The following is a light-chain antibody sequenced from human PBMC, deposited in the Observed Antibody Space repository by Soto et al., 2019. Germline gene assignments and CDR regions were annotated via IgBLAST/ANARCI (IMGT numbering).Light chain of an antibody. CDR2: GAS. CDR3: QQYGSSPFT. J-gene: IGKJ2*01. Sequence: EIVLTQSPGTLSLSPGERATLSCRATQSVISRFLAWYQQKPGQAPRLLIYGASSRATGIPDRFSGSGSGTVFPPNISRLEPEDFAVFSCQQYGSSPFTFGQGTKLEIK. CDR1: QSVISRF. V-gene: IGKV3-20*01.